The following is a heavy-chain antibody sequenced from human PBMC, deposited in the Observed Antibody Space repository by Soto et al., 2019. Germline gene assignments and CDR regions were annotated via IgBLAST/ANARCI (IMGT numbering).Heavy chain of an antibody. V-gene: IGHV3-23*01. J-gene: IGHJ4*02. CDR2: ISGSGGST. Sequence: GGSLRLSCAASGFTFSTYAMSWVRQAPGKGLEWVSAISGSGGSTYYADSVKGRFTISRDKSKKTLYLQMNSLRAEDKAVYYCAKNWDTTSSSSSHWGQGTLVTVSS. CDR3: AKNWDTTSSSSSH. CDR1: GFTFSTYA. D-gene: IGHD6-6*01.